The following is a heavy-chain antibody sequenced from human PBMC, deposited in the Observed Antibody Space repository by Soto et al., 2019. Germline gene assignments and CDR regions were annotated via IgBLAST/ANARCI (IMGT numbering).Heavy chain of an antibody. CDR3: ARGATVTQFDY. CDR1: GVSVSSGSFY. V-gene: IGHV4-61*01. Sequence: SETLSLTCTVSGVSVSSGSFYWAWIRQPPGKGLEWIGFGSYSGTTNYKPSLKSRVTISVDTSRSQISLKVSSLTAADTAVNYCARGATVTQFDYWGRGTLVTVSS. J-gene: IGHJ4*02. CDR2: GSYSGTT. D-gene: IGHD4-17*01.